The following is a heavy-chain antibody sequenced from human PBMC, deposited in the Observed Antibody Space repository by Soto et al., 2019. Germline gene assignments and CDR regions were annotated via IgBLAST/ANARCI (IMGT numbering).Heavy chain of an antibody. V-gene: IGHV4-34*01. CDR1: GGSFGGYY. J-gene: IGHJ6*02. D-gene: IGHD3-3*01. CDR2: INHSGST. Sequence: SETLSLTCALYGGSFGGYYWSWIRQPPGRGLEWIGEINHSGSTNYNPSLKSRVTISVDRSKNQFSLKLCSVTAADTAVYYCARDERITIVGVVKGYYYYGMYGWGQGTTDPFS. CDR3: ARDERITIVGVVKGYYYYGMYG.